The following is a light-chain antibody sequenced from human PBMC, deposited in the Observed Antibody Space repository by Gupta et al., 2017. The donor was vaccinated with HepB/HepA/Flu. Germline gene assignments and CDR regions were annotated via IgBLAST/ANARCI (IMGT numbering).Light chain of an antibody. CDR1: QSGLYSSNNKNS. V-gene: IGKV4-1*01. CDR2: WAS. CDR3: QQYDSLPYT. J-gene: IGKJ2*01. Sequence: DIEMTQSPDSLAVSLGEGATVKCKASQSGLYSSNNKNSLAWYQQKPGQPPKLLIYWASTRESGVPDRFSGSGSGTDFNLTITRLQAEDVAVYYCQQYDSLPYTFGQGTKLEIK.